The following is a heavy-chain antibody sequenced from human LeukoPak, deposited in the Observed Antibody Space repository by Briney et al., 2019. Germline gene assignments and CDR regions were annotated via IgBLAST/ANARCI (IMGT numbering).Heavy chain of an antibody. Sequence: GSLRLSCAASGFTFSSYGMHWVRQAPGKGLEWVAVISYDGSNKYYADSVKGRFTISRDNSKNTLYLQMNSLRAEDTAVYYCAKDGAVGALFAFDIWGQGTMVTVSS. D-gene: IGHD1-26*01. J-gene: IGHJ3*02. CDR1: GFTFSSYG. CDR3: AKDGAVGALFAFDI. V-gene: IGHV3-30*18. CDR2: ISYDGSNK.